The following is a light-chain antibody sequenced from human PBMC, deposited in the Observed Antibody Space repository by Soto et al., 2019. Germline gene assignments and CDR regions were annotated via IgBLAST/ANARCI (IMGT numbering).Light chain of an antibody. Sequence: DIVLTQSPDSLAVSLGERATINCKSSQSVLSTSNNKNYLTWYQHKPGQPPKLLIYWASTRESGVPDRFSGSGSGTDFTLTISSLQAEDVAVYYRHQYYTTPITFGQGTRLDIK. CDR3: HQYYTTPIT. J-gene: IGKJ5*01. V-gene: IGKV4-1*01. CDR1: QSVLSTSNNKNY. CDR2: WAS.